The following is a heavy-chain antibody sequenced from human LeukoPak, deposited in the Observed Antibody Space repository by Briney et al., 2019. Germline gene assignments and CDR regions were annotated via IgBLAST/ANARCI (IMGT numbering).Heavy chain of an antibody. CDR1: GFTFSSYA. CDR3: SATMVTYYYYGMDV. V-gene: IGHV3-23*01. CDR2: ISGSGDNT. Sequence: GGSLRLSCAASGFTFSSYAMSWVRQAPGKGLEWVSGISGSGDNTYYADSVKGRFTISRDNSKNTLYLQMNSLKTEDTAVYYCSATMVTYYYYGMDVWGQGTTVTVSS. D-gene: IGHD3-10*01. J-gene: IGHJ6*02.